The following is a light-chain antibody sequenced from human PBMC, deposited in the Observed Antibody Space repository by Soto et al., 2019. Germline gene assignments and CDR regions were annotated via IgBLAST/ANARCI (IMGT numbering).Light chain of an antibody. V-gene: IGKV3-11*01. CDR1: QGVSSD. J-gene: IGKJ1*01. CDR3: QQRSNWPRWT. CDR2: DAS. Sequence: EIVLTQSPATLSLSPGERATLSCRASQGVSSDLAWYQQKPGQAPRLLIYDASNRATGIPARFSGSGSGTDFTLTISSLEPEDFAVYYCQQRSNWPRWTFGQGTKVDI.